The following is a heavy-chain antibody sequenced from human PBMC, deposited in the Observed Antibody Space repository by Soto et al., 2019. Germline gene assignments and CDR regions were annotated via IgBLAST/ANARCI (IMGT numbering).Heavy chain of an antibody. Sequence: XETLSLTCSVSGGTISGYCWTWIRQPAGKGLEWIGRIYSSGNTKYNPSLQSRVTMSLDTSNNQFSLRLTSVTAADTAVYYCARGQRFSDWFDHWGQGTLVTVSS. V-gene: IGHV4-4*07. CDR3: ARGQRFSDWFDH. CDR1: GGTISGYC. J-gene: IGHJ5*02. CDR2: IYSSGNT. D-gene: IGHD3-3*01.